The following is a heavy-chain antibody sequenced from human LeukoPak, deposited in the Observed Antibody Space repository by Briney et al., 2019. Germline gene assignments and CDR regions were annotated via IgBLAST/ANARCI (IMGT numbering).Heavy chain of an antibody. CDR1: GGTFSSYA. D-gene: IGHD5-12*01. V-gene: IGHV1-69*06. CDR3: ARDFRSGHGEYAFDI. CDR2: IIPIFGTA. Sequence: ASVKVSCKASGGTFSSYAISWVRQAPGQGLEWMGGIIPIFGTANYAQKFQGRVTITADKSTSTAYMELSSVTAADTAVYYCARDFRSGHGEYAFDIWGQGTMVTVSS. J-gene: IGHJ3*02.